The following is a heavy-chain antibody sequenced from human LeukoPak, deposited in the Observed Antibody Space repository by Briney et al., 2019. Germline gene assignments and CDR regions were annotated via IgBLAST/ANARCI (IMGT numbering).Heavy chain of an antibody. V-gene: IGHV3-33*06. D-gene: IGHD3-3*01. Sequence: GRSLRLSCAASGFTFSSYGMHWVRQAPGKGLEWVAVIWYDGSNKYYADSVKGRFTISRDNSKNTLCLQMNSLRAEDTAVYYCAKELLNYDFWSGYYQYYFDYWGQGTLVTVSS. CDR3: AKELLNYDFWSGYYQYYFDY. CDR1: GFTFSSYG. J-gene: IGHJ4*02. CDR2: IWYDGSNK.